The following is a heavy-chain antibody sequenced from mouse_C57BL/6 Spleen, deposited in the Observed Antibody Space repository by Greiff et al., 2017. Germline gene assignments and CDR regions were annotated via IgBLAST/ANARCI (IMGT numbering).Heavy chain of an antibody. D-gene: IGHD2-2*01. Sequence: VQLQQPGAELVKPGASVKLSCKASGYTFTSYWMQWVKQRPGQGLEWIGEIDPSDSYTNYNQKFKGKATLTVDTSSSTAYMQLSSLTSEDSAVYYCARGYDGVDYWGQGTTLTVSS. J-gene: IGHJ2*01. CDR1: GYTFTSYW. V-gene: IGHV1-50*01. CDR3: ARGYDGVDY. CDR2: IDPSDSYT.